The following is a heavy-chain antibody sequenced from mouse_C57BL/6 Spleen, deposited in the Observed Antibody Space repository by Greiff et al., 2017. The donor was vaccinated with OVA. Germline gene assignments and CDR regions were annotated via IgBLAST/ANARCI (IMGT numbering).Heavy chain of an antibody. V-gene: IGHV1-69*01. D-gene: IGHD1-1*01. Sequence: VQLQQPGAELVMPGASVKLSCKASGYTFTSYWMHWVKQRPGQGLEWIGEIDPSDSYTNYNQKFKGKSTLTVDKSSRTAYMQLSSLTSEDSAVYYCATPNYYGSSNWYFDVWGTGTTVTVSS. CDR1: GYTFTSYW. CDR2: IDPSDSYT. CDR3: ATPNYYGSSNWYFDV. J-gene: IGHJ1*03.